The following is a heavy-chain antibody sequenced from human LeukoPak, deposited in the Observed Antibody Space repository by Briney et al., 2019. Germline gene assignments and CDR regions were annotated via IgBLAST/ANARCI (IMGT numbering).Heavy chain of an antibody. D-gene: IGHD3-9*01. CDR1: GFTFDDYA. CDR3: AKGQIGLTNPTFDY. CDR2: ISWNSGSI. V-gene: IGHV3-9*01. Sequence: PGRSLRLSCAASGFTFDDYAMHWVRQAPGKGLEWVSGISWNSGSIGYADSVKGRFTISRDNAKNSLYLQMNSLRAEDTALYYCAKGQIGLTNPTFDYWGQGTLVTVSS. J-gene: IGHJ4*02.